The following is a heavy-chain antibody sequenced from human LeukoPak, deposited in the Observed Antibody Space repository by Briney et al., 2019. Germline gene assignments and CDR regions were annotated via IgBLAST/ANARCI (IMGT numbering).Heavy chain of an antibody. CDR3: AKFDPDSSGYYYSYYYGMDV. CDR2: ISGSGGST. J-gene: IGHJ6*02. D-gene: IGHD3-22*01. V-gene: IGHV3-23*01. Sequence: GGSLRLSCEASGFTFSSYAMSWVRQAPGKGLEWVSAISGSGGSTYYADSVKGRFTISRDNSKNTLYLQMNSLRAEDTAVYYCAKFDPDSSGYYYSYYYGMDVWGQGTTVTVS. CDR1: GFTFSSYA.